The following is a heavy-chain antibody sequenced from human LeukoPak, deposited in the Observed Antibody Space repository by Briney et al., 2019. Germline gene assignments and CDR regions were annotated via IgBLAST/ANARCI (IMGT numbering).Heavy chain of an antibody. CDR1: GFTFSSYA. CDR2: ISGSGGST. Sequence: GGSLRLSCAASGFTFSSYAMSWVRQAPGKGLEWVSAISGSGGSTYYADSVKGRFTISRDNSKNTLYLQMNSLRAEDTAVYYCAKVRKSIVVVPAAIAYWGQGTLVTVSS. V-gene: IGHV3-23*01. D-gene: IGHD2-2*01. CDR3: AKVRKSIVVVPAAIAY. J-gene: IGHJ4*02.